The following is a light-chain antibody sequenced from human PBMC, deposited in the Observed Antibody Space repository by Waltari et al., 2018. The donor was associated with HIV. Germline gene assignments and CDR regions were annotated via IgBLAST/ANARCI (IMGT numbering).Light chain of an antibody. J-gene: IGLJ2*01. CDR2: YDT. CDR1: NIGSKS. V-gene: IGLV3-21*02. Sequence: SYVLTQPPSVSVAPGQTARISCEGDNIGSKSVHWYPQKPGQAPVCVVYYDTDRPSGLPERFSGSNSGNTATLIISGVEAGDEADYYCHVWDSFSDHRVFGGGTELTVL. CDR3: HVWDSFSDHRV.